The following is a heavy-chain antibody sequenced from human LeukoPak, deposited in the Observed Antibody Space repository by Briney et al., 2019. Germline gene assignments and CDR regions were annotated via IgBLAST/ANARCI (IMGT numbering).Heavy chain of an antibody. J-gene: IGHJ4*02. V-gene: IGHV4-59*01. CDR2: IYYSGST. CDR3: ARYDYSSSWYISDY. Sequence: PSETLSLTCTVSGGSISSYYWSWIRQPPGKGLEWIGYIYYSGSTNYNPSLKSRVTISVDTSKNQFSPKLISVTAADTAVYYCARYDYSSSWYISDYWGQGTLVTVSS. CDR1: GGSISSYY. D-gene: IGHD6-13*01.